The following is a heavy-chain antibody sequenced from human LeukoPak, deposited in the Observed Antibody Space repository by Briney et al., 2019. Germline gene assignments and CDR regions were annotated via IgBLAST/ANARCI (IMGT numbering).Heavy chain of an antibody. CDR2: INPNTGGT. Sequence: ASVKVSCKASGYTIGDYYLHWVRQAPGQGLEWMGWINPNTGGTNYAQKFQGRVTMTGDTSISTAYMILSGLTSDDTAVYYCARGDLIVVVPAFDLWGQGTLVTVSS. V-gene: IGHV1-2*02. J-gene: IGHJ4*02. CDR3: ARGDLIVVVPAFDL. D-gene: IGHD2-21*02. CDR1: GYTIGDYY.